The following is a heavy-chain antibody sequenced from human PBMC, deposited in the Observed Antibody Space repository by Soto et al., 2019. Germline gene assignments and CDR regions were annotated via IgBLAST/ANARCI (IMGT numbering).Heavy chain of an antibody. V-gene: IGHV3-15*01. Sequence: EVQLVESGGGLVKPGGSLRLSCAASGFTFNNAWMSWVRQAPGKGLEWVGRIKTKSDGGTTDYAAPVKGRFTISRDDSKNTLYLQMNSLKIEDTAMYYCTTALLYASGSYSHIYYHYSVDVWGQGTTVTVFS. CDR3: TTALLYASGSYSHIYYHYSVDV. CDR2: IKTKSDGGTT. D-gene: IGHD3-10*01. J-gene: IGHJ6*02. CDR1: GFTFNNAW.